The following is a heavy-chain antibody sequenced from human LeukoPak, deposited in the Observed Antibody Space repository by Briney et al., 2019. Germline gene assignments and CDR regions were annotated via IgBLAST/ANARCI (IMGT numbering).Heavy chain of an antibody. CDR3: AGWLRPPFDY. V-gene: IGHV2-5*08. J-gene: IGHJ4*02. CDR1: GFSLSTGEMR. Sequence: SGPTLVNPTQTLTLTCTFSGFSLSTGEMRVSWIRQPPGKALEWLAPIYWDDDKRYSPSLKSRLTITKDTSKNQVVLTMTNMDPVDTATYYCAGWLRPPFDYWGQGTLVTVSS. CDR2: IYWDDDK. D-gene: IGHD5-12*01.